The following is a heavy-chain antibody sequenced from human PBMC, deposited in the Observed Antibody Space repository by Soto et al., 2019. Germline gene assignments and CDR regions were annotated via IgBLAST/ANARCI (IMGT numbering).Heavy chain of an antibody. CDR3: ARASDSGTSYFDY. CDR1: GGSISSGGYS. CDR2: IYHSGST. J-gene: IGHJ4*02. V-gene: IGHV4-30-2*01. D-gene: IGHD6-19*01. Sequence: ASETLSLTCAVSGGSISSGGYSWSWIRQPPGKGLEWIGYIYHSGSTYYNPSLKSRVTISVDRSKNQFSLKLSSVTAADTAVYYCARASDSGTSYFDYWGQGTLVTVSS.